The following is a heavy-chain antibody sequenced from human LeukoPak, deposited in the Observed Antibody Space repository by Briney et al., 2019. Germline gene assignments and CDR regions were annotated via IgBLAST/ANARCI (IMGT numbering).Heavy chain of an antibody. CDR3: VQDGPLRSDY. Sequence: SETLSVTCTVSGASISTYYWSWIRQPAGKGLEWVGRIFASGTTNYNPSLESRVAMSVDTSKNQFSLNLSSVTAADTAIYYCVQDGPLRSDYWGQGTLVTVSS. CDR2: IFASGTT. D-gene: IGHD3-16*01. V-gene: IGHV4-4*07. J-gene: IGHJ4*02. CDR1: GASISTYY.